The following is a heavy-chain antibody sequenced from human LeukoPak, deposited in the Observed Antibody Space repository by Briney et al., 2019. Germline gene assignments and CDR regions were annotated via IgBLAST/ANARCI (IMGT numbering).Heavy chain of an antibody. J-gene: IGHJ4*02. CDR3: ASAYGDYRYYFDY. CDR2: ISSSSSYI. Sequence: GESLKISCAASGFTFSSYSMNWVRQAPGKGLEWVSSISSSSSYIYYADSVKGRFTISRDNAKNSLYLQMNSLRAEDTAVYYCASAYGDYRYYFDYWGQGTLVTVSS. D-gene: IGHD4-17*01. CDR1: GFTFSSYS. V-gene: IGHV3-21*01.